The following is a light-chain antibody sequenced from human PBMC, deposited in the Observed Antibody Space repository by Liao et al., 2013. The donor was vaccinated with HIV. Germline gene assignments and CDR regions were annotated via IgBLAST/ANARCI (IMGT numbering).Light chain of an antibody. V-gene: IGLV3-1*01. CDR1: KLGNKY. CDR3: QAWDSSTWV. Sequence: SYDLTQPPSVSVSPGQTASITCSGDKLGNKYTCWYQQKPGQSPVLVIYQDNKRPSGIPERFSGSNSGNTATLTISGTQAMDEADYYCQAWDSSTWVFGGGTNLTVL. CDR2: QDN. J-gene: IGLJ3*02.